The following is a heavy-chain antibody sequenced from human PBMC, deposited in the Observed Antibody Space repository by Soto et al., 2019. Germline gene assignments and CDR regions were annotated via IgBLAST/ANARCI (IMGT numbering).Heavy chain of an antibody. V-gene: IGHV1-58*02. Sequence: SVKVSCKASGSGFISSGIQWVRQAHGQRLEWIGWIVVASGQTNYAQNFRGRVAITRDTSTATAYIELTGLTSEDTAVYFLSADRQDIGVGWWVWGQGTTVTVSS. J-gene: IGHJ6*02. D-gene: IGHD2-15*01. CDR1: GSGFISSG. CDR2: IVVASGQT. CDR3: SADRQDIGVGWWV.